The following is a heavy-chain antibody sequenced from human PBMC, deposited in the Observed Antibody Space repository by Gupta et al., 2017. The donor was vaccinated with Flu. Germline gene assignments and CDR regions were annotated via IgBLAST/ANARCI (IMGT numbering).Heavy chain of an antibody. CDR3: AKVWYGSSSYYFDY. J-gene: IGHJ4*02. Sequence: EVQLLESGGGLVQPGGSLRLACAASGFTFSIYAMRWVPQAPGKGVEWVSAISGSGGSTYYADSVKGRFTISRDNSKNTLYLQMNSLRAEDTAVYYCAKVWYGSSSYYFDYWGQGTLVTVSS. V-gene: IGHV3-23*01. D-gene: IGHD6-13*01. CDR2: ISGSGGST. CDR1: GFTFSIYA.